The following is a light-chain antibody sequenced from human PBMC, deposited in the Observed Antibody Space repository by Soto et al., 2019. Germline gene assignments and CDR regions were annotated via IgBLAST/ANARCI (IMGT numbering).Light chain of an antibody. Sequence: EIVFTQSPVTLSLSAGERATLSCRPSQSVSSTYFAWYQQRPGQAPRLLFYDASTRASGIPDRFSCSGSGRDFTLTISRLEPEDSAVYYCQQFGSSPITFGQGTRLEI. CDR1: QSVSSTY. CDR2: DAS. V-gene: IGKV3-20*01. J-gene: IGKJ5*01. CDR3: QQFGSSPIT.